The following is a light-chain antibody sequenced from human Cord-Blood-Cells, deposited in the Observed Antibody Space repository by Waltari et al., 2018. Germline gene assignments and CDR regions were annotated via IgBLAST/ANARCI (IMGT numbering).Light chain of an antibody. CDR2: DVS. J-gene: IGLJ1*01. CDR1: SSDVGGYNY. V-gene: IGLV2-11*01. CDR3: CSYAGSYTYV. Sequence: QSALTQPRSVSGSPGQSVTISCTGTSSDVGGYNYVSWYQQHTGKAPNRMIYDVSTRPSGFPDRFAGSKSGSTASLTISGLQGEDEADYDCCSYAGSYTYVFGPGTKVTVL.